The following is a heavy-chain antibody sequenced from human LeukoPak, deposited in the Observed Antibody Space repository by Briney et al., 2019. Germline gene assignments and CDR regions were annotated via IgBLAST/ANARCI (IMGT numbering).Heavy chain of an antibody. V-gene: IGHV1-69*04. CDR1: GGTFSSYA. CDR3: ARGLGESITMIVVVDRHAFDI. J-gene: IGHJ3*02. Sequence: ASVKVSCKASGGTFSSYATSWVRQAPGQGLEWMGRIIPILGIANYAQKFQGRVTITADKSTSTAYMELSSLRSEDTAVYYCARGLGESITMIVVVDRHAFDIWGQGTMVTVSS. CDR2: IIPILGIA. D-gene: IGHD3-22*01.